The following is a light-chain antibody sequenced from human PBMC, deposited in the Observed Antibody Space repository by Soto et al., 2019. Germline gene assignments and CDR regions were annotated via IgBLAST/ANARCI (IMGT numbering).Light chain of an antibody. CDR1: SSDVGGYNY. V-gene: IGLV2-14*01. CDR2: DVS. Sequence: QSALTQPASVSGSPGQSITISCNGTSSDVGGYNYVSWYQQHPGKAPKLMIYDVSNRPSGVSNRFSGSKSGNTASLTISGLQAEDEADYHCSSYTSSSTLVVFGGGTKLTVL. CDR3: SSYTSSSTLVV. J-gene: IGLJ2*01.